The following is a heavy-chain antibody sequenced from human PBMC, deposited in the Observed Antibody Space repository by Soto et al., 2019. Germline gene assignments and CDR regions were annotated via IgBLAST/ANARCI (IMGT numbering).Heavy chain of an antibody. D-gene: IGHD3-16*01. CDR1: GFAVGYYG. Sequence: PGGSLRLSCTISGFAVGYYGLSWVGQAPGKGLEWVGFIRRYAYGGTTDYAASVKGRFTISRDDSKSIAYLQMNSLRTEDTALYYCTRASSLDFDFWGQATLVTVSS. V-gene: IGHV3-49*04. J-gene: IGHJ4*02. CDR3: TRASSLDFDF. CDR2: IRRYAYGGTT.